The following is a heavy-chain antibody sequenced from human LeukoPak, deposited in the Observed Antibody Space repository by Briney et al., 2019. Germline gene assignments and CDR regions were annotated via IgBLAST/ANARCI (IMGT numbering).Heavy chain of an antibody. J-gene: IGHJ6*02. CDR2: ISAYNGNT. D-gene: IGHD6-13*01. CDR3: ARDGDGSSWYYYYYGMDV. Sequence: GASVKVSCKASGYTFTSYGISWVRQAPGQGLELVGWISAYNGNTNYAQKLQGRVTMTTDTSTSTAYMELRSLRSDDTAVYYCARDGDGSSWYYYYYGMDVWGQGTTVTVSS. CDR1: GYTFTSYG. V-gene: IGHV1-18*01.